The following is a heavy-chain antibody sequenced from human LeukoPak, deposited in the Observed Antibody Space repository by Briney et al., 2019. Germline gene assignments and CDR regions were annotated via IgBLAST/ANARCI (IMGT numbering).Heavy chain of an antibody. J-gene: IGHJ4*02. CDR1: GFTFTRYG. V-gene: IGHV1-18*01. Sequence: ASVKVSCKASGFTFTRYGITWVRQAPGQGLEWMGWISAYNGNTNYAQRLQGRVTMTRDTSTSTVYMELRSLSSDDTADYYCARDPTNTSGRYAHFDYWGQGTLVTVSS. D-gene: IGHD6-19*01. CDR3: ARDPTNTSGRYAHFDY. CDR2: ISAYNGNT.